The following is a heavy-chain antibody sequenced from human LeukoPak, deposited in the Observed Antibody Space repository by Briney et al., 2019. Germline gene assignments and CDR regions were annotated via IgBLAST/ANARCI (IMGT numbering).Heavy chain of an antibody. CDR2: FDPEDGET. J-gene: IGHJ4*02. V-gene: IGHV1-24*01. D-gene: IGHD3-10*01. CDR3: ATDRIWFGEFVFDC. Sequence: ASVKVSCKVSGYTLTELSMHWVRQAPGKGLEWMGGFDPEDGETIYAQKFQGRVTMTEDTSTDTAYMGLSSLRSEDTAVYYCATDRIWFGEFVFDCWGQGTLVTVSS. CDR1: GYTLTELS.